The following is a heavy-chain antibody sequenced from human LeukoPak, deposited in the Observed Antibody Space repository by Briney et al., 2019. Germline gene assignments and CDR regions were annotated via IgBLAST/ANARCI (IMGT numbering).Heavy chain of an antibody. CDR2: ISYDGSNK. J-gene: IGHJ3*02. Sequence: PGRSLRLSCAASGFTFSSYAMRWVRQAPGKGLEWVAVISYDGSNKYYADSVKGRFTISRDNSKNTLYLQMNSLRAEDTAVYYCARVTGTPSGHAFDIWGQGTMVTVSS. V-gene: IGHV3-30-3*01. D-gene: IGHD1-1*01. CDR3: ARVTGTPSGHAFDI. CDR1: GFTFSSYA.